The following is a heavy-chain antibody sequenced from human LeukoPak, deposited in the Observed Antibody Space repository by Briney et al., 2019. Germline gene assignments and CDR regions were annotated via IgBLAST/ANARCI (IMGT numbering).Heavy chain of an antibody. CDR2: IRYDGSNK. Sequence: GSLRLSRAAPGFTFSSYGMHWVRQAPGKGLEWVAVIRYDGSNKYYADSVKGRFTISRDNSKNTLYLQMDSLRAEDTAVYYCARDYGGRPFDYWGQGTLVTVSS. CDR3: ARDYGGRPFDY. CDR1: GFTFSSYG. J-gene: IGHJ4*02. V-gene: IGHV3-30*02. D-gene: IGHD4-23*01.